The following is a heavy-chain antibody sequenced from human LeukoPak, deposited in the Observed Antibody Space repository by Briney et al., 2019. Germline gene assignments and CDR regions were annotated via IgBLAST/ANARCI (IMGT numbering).Heavy chain of an antibody. CDR3: ARGPYYYDSSGYLDE. CDR2: IIPIFGTA. J-gene: IGHJ4*02. D-gene: IGHD3-22*01. V-gene: IGHV1-69*05. Sequence: SVKVSCKASGGTFSSYAISWVRQAPGQGLEWMGGIIPIFGTANYAQKFQGRVTITTDESTSTAYMELSSLRSEDTAVYYCARGPYYYDSSGYLDEWGQGTLVTVSS. CDR1: GGTFSSYA.